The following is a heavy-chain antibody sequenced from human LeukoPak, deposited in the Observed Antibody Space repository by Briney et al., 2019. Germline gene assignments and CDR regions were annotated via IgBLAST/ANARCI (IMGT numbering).Heavy chain of an antibody. Sequence: SETLSLTCAVYGGSFSGYYWSWIRQPQGKGLEWIGEINHSGSTNYNPSLKSRVTISVDTSKNQFSLKLSSVTAADTAVYYCARYQLLIGVDYWGQGTLVTVSS. D-gene: IGHD2-2*01. V-gene: IGHV4-34*01. CDR1: GGSFSGYY. CDR2: INHSGST. J-gene: IGHJ4*02. CDR3: ARYQLLIGVDY.